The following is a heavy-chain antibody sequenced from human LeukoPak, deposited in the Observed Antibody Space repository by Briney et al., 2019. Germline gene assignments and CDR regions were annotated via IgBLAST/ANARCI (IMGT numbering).Heavy chain of an antibody. CDR2: ISAYNGNT. CDR1: GYTFTSYG. CDR3: ARHMVRGVIIPRDWFDP. J-gene: IGHJ5*02. D-gene: IGHD3-10*01. Sequence: ASVKVSCKASGYTFTSYGISWVRQAPGQGLEWMGWISAYNGNTNYAQKLQGRVTMTTDTSTSTAYMELRSLRSDDTAVYYCARHMVRGVIIPRDWFDPWGQGTLVTVSS. V-gene: IGHV1-18*01.